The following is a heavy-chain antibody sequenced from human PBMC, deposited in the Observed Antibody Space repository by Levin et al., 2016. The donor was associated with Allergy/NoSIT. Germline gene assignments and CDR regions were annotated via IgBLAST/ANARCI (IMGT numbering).Heavy chain of an antibody. CDR3: ASLGIAARSGLDY. D-gene: IGHD6-6*01. Sequence: PGKGLEWIGEINHSGSTNYNPSLKSRVTISVDTSKNQFSLKLSSVTAADTAVYYCASLGIAARSGLDYWGQGTLVTVSS. CDR2: INHSGST. J-gene: IGHJ4*02. V-gene: IGHV4-34*01.